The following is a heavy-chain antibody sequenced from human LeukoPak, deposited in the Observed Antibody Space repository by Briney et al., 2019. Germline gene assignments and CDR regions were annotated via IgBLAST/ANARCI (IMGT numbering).Heavy chain of an antibody. CDR3: ATRIVGASNTGAFDI. Sequence: PSQTLSLTCTVSGGSISSYYWSWIRQPPGKGLEWIGYIYYSGSTNYNPSLKSRVTISVDTSKNQFSLKLSSVTAADTAVYYCATRIVGASNTGAFDIWGQGTMVTVSS. CDR1: GGSISSYY. CDR2: IYYSGST. J-gene: IGHJ3*02. V-gene: IGHV4-59*08. D-gene: IGHD1-26*01.